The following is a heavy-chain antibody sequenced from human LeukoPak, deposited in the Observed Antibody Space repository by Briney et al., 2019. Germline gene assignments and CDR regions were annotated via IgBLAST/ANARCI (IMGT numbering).Heavy chain of an antibody. D-gene: IGHD3-22*01. CDR1: GGSISSGSYY. V-gene: IGHV4-61*02. CDR2: IYTSGST. CDR3: ASPSIVVVPAAMASGYYYDSSGYYYYYAFDI. Sequence: SETLSLTCTVSGGSISSGSYYWSWIRQPAGKGLEWIGRIYTSGSTYYNPSLKSRVTISVDTSKNQFSLKLSSVTAADTAVYYCASPSIVVVPAAMASGYYYDSSGYYYYYAFDIWGQGTMVTVSS. J-gene: IGHJ3*02.